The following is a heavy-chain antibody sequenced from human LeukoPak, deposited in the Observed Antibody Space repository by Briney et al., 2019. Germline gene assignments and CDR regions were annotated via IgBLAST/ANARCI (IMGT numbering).Heavy chain of an antibody. Sequence: AASVKVSCKASGYTFTGYYMHWVRQAPGQGLEWMGWINPNSGGTNYAQKFQGRVTMTRDTSISTAYMELSRLRSDDTAVYYCARDGVGYYDSSGYYYFQHWGQGTLVTVSS. CDR3: ARDGVGYYDSSGYYYFQH. V-gene: IGHV1-2*02. J-gene: IGHJ1*01. CDR2: INPNSGGT. CDR1: GYTFTGYY. D-gene: IGHD3-22*01.